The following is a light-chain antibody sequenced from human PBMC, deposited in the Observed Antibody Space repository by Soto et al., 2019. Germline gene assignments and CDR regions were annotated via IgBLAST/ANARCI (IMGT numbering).Light chain of an antibody. V-gene: IGKV1-9*01. CDR1: QNINNY. Sequence: DIKMTQSRSSLSASXXDIVXITFRASQNINNYLNWYQQKPGRAPKXXIYDASNLEAGVPSRFSGGASGTEFTLTITSLQPEDFATYYCQQVNSYPLTFGQGTRLEIK. CDR2: DAS. J-gene: IGKJ5*01. CDR3: QQVNSYPLT.